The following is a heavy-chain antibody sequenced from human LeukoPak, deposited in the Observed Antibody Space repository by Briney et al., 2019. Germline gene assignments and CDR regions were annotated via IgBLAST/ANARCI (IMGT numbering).Heavy chain of an antibody. D-gene: IGHD3-22*01. CDR1: GFDFGAYE. V-gene: IGHV3-48*03. CDR2: IAGSDTTT. Sequence: PGGSLRLSCAASGFDFGAYEMTWVRQAPGKGLEWVSYIAGSDTTTYYADSVKGRFTISRDNAKNSLYLQMNSLRAEDTALYYCTTLGYHLDSWGQGTLVTVYS. CDR3: TTLGYHLDS. J-gene: IGHJ4*02.